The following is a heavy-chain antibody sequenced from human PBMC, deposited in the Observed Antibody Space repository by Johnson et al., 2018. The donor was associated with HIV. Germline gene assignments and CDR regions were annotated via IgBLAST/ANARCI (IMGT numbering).Heavy chain of an antibody. CDR1: GFSFSSYG. Sequence: EVQVVESGGGVVQPGRSLRLSCAAYGFSFSSYGMHWVRQAPGKGLEWVSYISSSGSTIYYADSVKGRLTISRDNSKNTLYLQMNSLRAEDTAVYYCAKDFSMWVVTRGDAFDIWGQGTMVTVSS. CDR2: ISSSGSTI. V-gene: IGHV3-48*01. J-gene: IGHJ3*02. D-gene: IGHD4-23*01. CDR3: AKDFSMWVVTRGDAFDI.